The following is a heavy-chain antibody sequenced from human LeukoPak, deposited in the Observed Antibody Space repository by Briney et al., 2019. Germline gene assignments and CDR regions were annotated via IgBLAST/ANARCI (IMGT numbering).Heavy chain of an antibody. CDR2: IYTSGTT. V-gene: IGHV4-4*07. J-gene: IGHJ2*01. Sequence: PSETLSLTCLVSGGSITSYNLSWIRLTARKGLEWIGRIYTSGTTNYNPSFKSRVSVSISKSKNQFSLKVTSVTAADTAVYYCARDWAGSTYGYWYFDLWGRGTLVTVSS. CDR1: GGSITSYN. CDR3: ARDWAGSTYGYWYFDL. D-gene: IGHD3-10*01.